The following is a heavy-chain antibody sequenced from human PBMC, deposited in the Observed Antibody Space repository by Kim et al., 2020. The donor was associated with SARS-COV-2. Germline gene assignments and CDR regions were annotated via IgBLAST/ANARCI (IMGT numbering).Heavy chain of an antibody. D-gene: IGHD2-15*01. J-gene: IGHJ4*02. V-gene: IGHV3-33*01. CDR2: IWYDGSNK. Sequence: GGSLRLSCAASGFTFSSYGMHWVRQAPGKGLEWVAVIWYDGSNKYYADSVKGRFTISRDNSKNTLYLQLNSLRAEDTAVYYCARDILLGYCSGGSCYQGGFDYWGQGTLVTVSS. CDR3: ARDILLGYCSGGSCYQGGFDY. CDR1: GFTFSSYG.